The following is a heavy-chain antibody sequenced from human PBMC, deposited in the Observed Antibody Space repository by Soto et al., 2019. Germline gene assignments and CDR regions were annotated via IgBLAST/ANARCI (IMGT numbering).Heavy chain of an antibody. V-gene: IGHV4-61*01. Sequence: QVQLQESGPGLVKPSETLSLTCTVSGGSVSSGSYYWSWIRQPPGKGVEWIGYIYYSGSTNYNPSLKSRVTISVDTSKNQFSLKLSSVTAADTAVYYCARDPLGYSGYDYWGQGTLVTVSS. CDR3: ARDPLGYSGYDY. D-gene: IGHD5-12*01. J-gene: IGHJ4*02. CDR2: IYYSGST. CDR1: GGSVSSGSYY.